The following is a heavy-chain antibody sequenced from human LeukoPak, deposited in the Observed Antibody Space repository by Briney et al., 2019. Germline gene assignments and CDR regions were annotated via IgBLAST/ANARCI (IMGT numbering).Heavy chain of an antibody. CDR1: GFTFSSYW. Sequence: PGGSLRLSCAASGFTFSSYWMSWVRQAPGKGLEWVAKIKQDGSEKYYVDSVKGRFTISRDNAKNSLYLQMNSLRAEDTAVYYCAKDRAIVVVPAAIRPKPELPLRDFDYWGQGTLVTVSS. V-gene: IGHV3-7*03. J-gene: IGHJ4*02. D-gene: IGHD2-2*01. CDR2: IKQDGSEK. CDR3: AKDRAIVVVPAAIRPKPELPLRDFDY.